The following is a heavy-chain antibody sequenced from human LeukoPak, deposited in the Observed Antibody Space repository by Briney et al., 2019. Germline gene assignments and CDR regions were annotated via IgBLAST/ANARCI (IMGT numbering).Heavy chain of an antibody. D-gene: IGHD1-26*01. V-gene: IGHV4-39*01. CDR1: GGSISSPISY. CDR3: ARRIVRVIDAFDY. CDR2: VLHSGAT. Sequence: PSQTLSLTCTVSGGSISSPISYSGWIRQPPGKGLEWIATVLHSGATFYRSSLEGRLTISIDTSTNQFSLKLTSMTAADTAVYYCARRIVRVIDAFDYWGQGALVTVSS. J-gene: IGHJ4*02.